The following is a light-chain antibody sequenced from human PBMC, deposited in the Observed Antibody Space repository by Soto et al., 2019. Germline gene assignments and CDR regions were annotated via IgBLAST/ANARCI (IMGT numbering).Light chain of an antibody. V-gene: IGLV2-14*01. CDR1: SGDVATYNY. J-gene: IGLJ2*01. CDR3: SSFSSITREV. CDR2: EVS. Sequence: QSALTQPASVSGSPGQSITISCTGSSGDVATYNYVSWYQQHTGTAPKLIIYEVSNRPSGISHRFSGSKSGNMAFLTISGLQIEDEADYYCSSFSSITREVFGGGTKLTVL.